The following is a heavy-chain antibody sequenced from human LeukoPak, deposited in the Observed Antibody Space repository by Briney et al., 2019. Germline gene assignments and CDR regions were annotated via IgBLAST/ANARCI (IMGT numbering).Heavy chain of an antibody. V-gene: IGHV1-18*01. J-gene: IGHJ6*03. Sequence: GASVKVSCKASGYTFTSYGISWVRQAPGQGLEWMGWISAYNGNTNYAQKLQGRVTMTTDTSTSTAYMELRSLRSDDTAVYYCARESAYSSGWSYYYYMDVWGKGTTVTVSS. CDR2: ISAYNGNT. CDR1: GYTFTSYG. D-gene: IGHD6-19*01. CDR3: ARESAYSSGWSYYYYMDV.